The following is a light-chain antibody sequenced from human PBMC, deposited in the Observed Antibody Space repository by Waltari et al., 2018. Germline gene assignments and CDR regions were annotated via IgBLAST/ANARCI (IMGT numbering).Light chain of an antibody. CDR1: QSISSW. J-gene: IGKJ1*01. Sequence: DIQMTQSPSTLSASVGDRVTITCRASQSISSWLAWYQQKTRKAPKLLIYKASSLESGVPSRFSGSGSGTAFTLTISSLQPDDFATYYCQQYNSYWTFGQGPKVEIK. CDR2: KAS. V-gene: IGKV1-5*03. CDR3: QQYNSYWT.